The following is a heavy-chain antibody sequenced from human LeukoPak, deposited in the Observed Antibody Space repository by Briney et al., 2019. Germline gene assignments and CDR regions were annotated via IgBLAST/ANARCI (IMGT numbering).Heavy chain of an antibody. CDR1: GGTFSSYA. CDR3: ARDEQQQWFDP. CDR2: IIPIFGTA. Sequence: SVKVSCKASGGTFSSYAISWVRQAPGQGLEWMGGIIPIFGTANYAQKFQGRVTITADKSTSTAYMELSRLRSDDTAVYYCARDEQQQWFDPWGQGTLVTVSS. V-gene: IGHV1-69*06. D-gene: IGHD6-13*01. J-gene: IGHJ5*02.